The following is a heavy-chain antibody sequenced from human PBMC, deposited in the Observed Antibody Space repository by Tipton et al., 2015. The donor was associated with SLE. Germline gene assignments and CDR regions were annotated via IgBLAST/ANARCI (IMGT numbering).Heavy chain of an antibody. CDR2: MYYSGTT. J-gene: IGHJ3*02. Sequence: TLSLTCTVSDGSINGHYWTWVRQPPGKGLEWIGYMYYSGTTNYNPSLQSRVTILVDTSKNQFSLRLSSVTAADTAVYFCARERPAVGVDALDIWGQGTMVTVSS. CDR1: DGSINGHY. D-gene: IGHD6-19*01. V-gene: IGHV4-59*11. CDR3: ARERPAVGVDALDI.